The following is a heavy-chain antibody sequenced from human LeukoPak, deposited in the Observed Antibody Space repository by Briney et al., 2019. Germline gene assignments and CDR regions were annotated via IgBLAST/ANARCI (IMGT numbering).Heavy chain of an antibody. D-gene: IGHD4-11*01. CDR3: ARDVTTVTTRWFDP. V-gene: IGHV1-46*01. CDR1: GYTFTSYY. Sequence: GASVKVSCKASGYTFTSYYMHWVRQAPGQGLGWMGIINPSGGSTIYAQRFQGRVTMTRDTSTSTVYMELSSLRSEDTAVYYCARDVTTVTTRWFDPWGQGTLVTVSS. CDR2: INPSGGST. J-gene: IGHJ5*02.